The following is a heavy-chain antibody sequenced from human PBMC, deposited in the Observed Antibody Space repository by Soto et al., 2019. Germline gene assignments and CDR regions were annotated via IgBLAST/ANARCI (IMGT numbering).Heavy chain of an antibody. CDR1: GFTFSSYA. CDR3: ARVEAVAVTWWYFDL. Sequence: QVQLVESGGGVVQPGRSLRLSCAASGFTFSSYAMHWVRQAPGKGLEWVALISYDGSNKYYADSVKGRFTISRDNSKNTVYMEMNNLRTEDTAVYYCARVEAVAVTWWYFDLWGRGTLVTVSS. J-gene: IGHJ2*01. D-gene: IGHD6-19*01. CDR2: ISYDGSNK. V-gene: IGHV3-30*03.